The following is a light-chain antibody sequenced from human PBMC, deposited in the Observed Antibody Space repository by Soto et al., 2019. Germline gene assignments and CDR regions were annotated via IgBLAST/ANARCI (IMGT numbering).Light chain of an antibody. V-gene: IGKV3-11*01. Sequence: EIVLTQSPATLSVSAGERATLSCRASQSVSSYLAWYQQKPGQAPRLLIYDASNRATGIPARFSGSGSGTDFTLTIGSLEPQDFAVYYCQQRSNWPITFGQGTRLEIK. CDR1: QSVSSY. CDR3: QQRSNWPIT. J-gene: IGKJ5*01. CDR2: DAS.